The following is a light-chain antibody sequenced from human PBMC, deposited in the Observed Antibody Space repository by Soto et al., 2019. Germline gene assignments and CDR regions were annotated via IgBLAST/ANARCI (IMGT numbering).Light chain of an antibody. CDR2: AAS. V-gene: IGKV1-8*01. CDR1: QGISSY. Sequence: IQLTQSPSSLSASTGDRVTITCRASQGISSYLAWYQQKPGKAPKLLIYAASTLQSGVPSRFSGSGSGTDFTLTISCLQSEDFATYYCQQYYSYPRTFGQGTKVDIK. J-gene: IGKJ1*01. CDR3: QQYYSYPRT.